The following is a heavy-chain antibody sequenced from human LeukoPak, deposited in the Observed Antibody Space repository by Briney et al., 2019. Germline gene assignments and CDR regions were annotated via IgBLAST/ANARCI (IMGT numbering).Heavy chain of an antibody. CDR1: GCTFTSYG. D-gene: IGHD3-22*01. V-gene: IGHV1-18*01. CDR3: ARGSDDYYDSSGYYGY. Sequence: GASVKVSCKASGCTFTSYGISWVRQAPGQGLEWMGWISAYNGNTNYAQKLQGRVTMTTDTSTSTAYMELRSLRSDDTAVYYCARGSDDYYDSSGYYGYWGQGTLVTVSS. CDR2: ISAYNGNT. J-gene: IGHJ4*02.